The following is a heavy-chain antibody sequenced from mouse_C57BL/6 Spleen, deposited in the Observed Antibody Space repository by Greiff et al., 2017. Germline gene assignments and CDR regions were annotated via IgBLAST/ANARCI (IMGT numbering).Heavy chain of an antibody. J-gene: IGHJ2*01. CDR1: GYTFTSYW. D-gene: IGHD2-2*01. V-gene: IGHV1-61*01. CDR3: ARDGYGRVDY. CDR2: IYPSDSET. Sequence: QVQLQQPGAELVRPGSSVKLSCKASGYTFTSYWMDWVKQRPGQGLEWIGNIYPSDSETHYNQKFKDKATLTVDKSSSTAYMQLSSLTSEDSAVYYCARDGYGRVDYWGQGTTLTVSS.